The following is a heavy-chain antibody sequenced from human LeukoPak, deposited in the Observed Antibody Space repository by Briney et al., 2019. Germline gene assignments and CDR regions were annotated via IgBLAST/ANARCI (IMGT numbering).Heavy chain of an antibody. CDR3: ARADSSSYPSAFDY. D-gene: IGHD6-6*01. CDR1: GGSISSSSYY. J-gene: IGHJ4*02. V-gene: IGHV4-39*01. CDR2: IYYSGST. Sequence: SETLSLTRIVSGGSISSSSYYWGWIRQPPGKGLEWIGSIYYSGSTDYNPALKSRATISVDTPKNQFSLKLSSVTAADTAVYYCARADSSSYPSAFDYWGQGTLVTVSS.